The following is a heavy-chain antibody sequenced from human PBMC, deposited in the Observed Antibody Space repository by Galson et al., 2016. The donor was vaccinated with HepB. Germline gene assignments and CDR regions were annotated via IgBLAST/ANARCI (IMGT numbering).Heavy chain of an antibody. CDR2: IKSKTDSGTT. CDR3: ATDYSLMETSTLDAYGI. CDR1: GMTFSDAW. V-gene: IGHV3-15*01. D-gene: IGHD2-21*01. Sequence: SLRLSCAASGMTFSDAWMTWVRQAPGKGLEWVGRIKSKTDSGTTDYAAPVKGRFTISRDDSKNTLYLQMNSLTTKDTAMYYCATDYSLMETSTLDAYGIWGLGTMVTVSS. J-gene: IGHJ3*02.